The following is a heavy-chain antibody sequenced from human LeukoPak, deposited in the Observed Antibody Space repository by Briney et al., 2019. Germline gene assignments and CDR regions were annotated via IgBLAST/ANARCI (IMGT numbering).Heavy chain of an antibody. V-gene: IGHV3-11*04. CDR2: ISSSGSTI. Sequence: GGSLRLSCAASGFTFSDYYMSWIRQAPGKGLEWVSYISSSGSTIYYADSVKGRFTISRGNAKNSLYLQMNSLRAEDTAVYYCATGYCSGGSCYSSPFDYWGQGTLVTVSS. CDR3: ATGYCSGGSCYSSPFDY. CDR1: GFTFSDYY. D-gene: IGHD2-15*01. J-gene: IGHJ4*02.